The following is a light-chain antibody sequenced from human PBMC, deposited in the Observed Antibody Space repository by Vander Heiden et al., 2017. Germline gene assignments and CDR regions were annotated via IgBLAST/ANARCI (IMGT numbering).Light chain of an antibody. V-gene: IGKV3-11*01. CDR1: QSVSSD. Sequence: EIVLTQSPATLSLSPGERATLSCRASQSVSSDLAWYQQKPGQAPRLLIYDASNRATGSPARCSGSGAGTDDTLTISSREHEDVAVYYCQQRSNWPPLTVGGGTKVEIK. CDR2: DAS. J-gene: IGKJ4*01. CDR3: QQRSNWPPLT.